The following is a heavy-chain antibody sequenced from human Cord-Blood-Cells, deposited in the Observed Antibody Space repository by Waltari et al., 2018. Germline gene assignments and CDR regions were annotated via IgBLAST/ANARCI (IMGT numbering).Heavy chain of an antibody. CDR1: GFPFRSYS. V-gene: IGHV3-21*01. Sequence: EVPLVESGGGLVKPGVSLRLSCAASGFPFRSYSMNWVRQAPGKGLEWVSSISSSSSYIYYADSVKGRFTISRDNAKNSLYLQMNSLRAEDTAVYYCARDRSYYDYWGQGTLVTVSS. J-gene: IGHJ4*02. CDR2: ISSSSSYI. CDR3: ARDRSYYDY.